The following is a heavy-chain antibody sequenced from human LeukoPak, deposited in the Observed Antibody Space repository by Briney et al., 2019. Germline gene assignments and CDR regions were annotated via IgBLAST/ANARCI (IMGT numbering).Heavy chain of an antibody. CDR2: IWYDGSNK. V-gene: IGHV3-33*01. J-gene: IGHJ4*02. Sequence: GGSLRLSCAGFGFTFTSYGMHWVRQAPGKGLEWVAVIWYDGSNKYYSESVKGRFTISRDNSKNTLYLQMNSLRPDDTAVYYCARDFGVGGNFDYWGQGTLVTVSS. D-gene: IGHD3-3*01. CDR3: ARDFGVGGNFDY. CDR1: GFTFTSYG.